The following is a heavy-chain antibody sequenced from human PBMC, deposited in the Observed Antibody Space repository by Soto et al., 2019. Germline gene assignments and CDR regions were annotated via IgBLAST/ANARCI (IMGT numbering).Heavy chain of an antibody. Sequence: SLRLSCAAPGFTFSSYGMHWVRPAPGKGLEWVAGTSYDGSNKNYVDSVKGRFTISRDNSKNTLYLQMNSLRAEDTAVYYCAKSSSYSSLFDYWGQGTPVTVSS. J-gene: IGHJ4*02. CDR3: AKSSSYSSLFDY. V-gene: IGHV3-30*18. D-gene: IGHD6-19*01. CDR1: GFTFSSYG. CDR2: TSYDGSNK.